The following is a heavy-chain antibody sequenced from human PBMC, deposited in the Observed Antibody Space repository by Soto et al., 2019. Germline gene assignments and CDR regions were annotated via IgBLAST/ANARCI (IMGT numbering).Heavy chain of an antibody. D-gene: IGHD1-20*01. CDR3: ARGWDNWNYVDY. V-gene: IGHV4-34*01. CDR1: GGSSSGYY. J-gene: IGHJ4*02. CDR2: INHSGST. Sequence: SETLSLTCAVYGGSSSGYYWSWIRQPPGKGLEWIGEINHSGSTNYNPSLKSRVTISVDTSKNQFSLKLSSVTAADTAVYYCARGWDNWNYVDYWGQGTLVTVSS.